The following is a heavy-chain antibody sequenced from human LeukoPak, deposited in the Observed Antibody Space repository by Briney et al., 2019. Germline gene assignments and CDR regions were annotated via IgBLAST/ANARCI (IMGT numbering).Heavy chain of an antibody. J-gene: IGHJ3*02. V-gene: IGHV4-4*02. D-gene: IGHD3-10*01. CDR3: ASLVRGAFDI. CDR2: IYHSGST. CDR1: GGSISSSNW. Sequence: PSETLSLTCAVSGGSISSSNWWSWVRQPPGKGLEWIGEIYHSGSTNYNPSLKSRVTIPVDESKNQFSLKLSSVTAADTAVYYCASLVRGAFDIWGQGTMVTVSS.